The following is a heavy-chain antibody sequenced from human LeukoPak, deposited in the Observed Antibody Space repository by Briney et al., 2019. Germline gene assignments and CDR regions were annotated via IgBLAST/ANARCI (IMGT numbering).Heavy chain of an antibody. CDR2: IYTSGST. Sequence: SETLSLTCTVSGGSISSYYWSWIRQPPGKGPEWIGYIYTSGSTNYNPSLKSRVTISVDTSKNQFSLKLSSVTAADTAVYYCARASWISNADAVSWGQGALVTVSS. CDR3: ARASWISNADAVS. V-gene: IGHV4-4*09. J-gene: IGHJ5*02. CDR1: GGSISSYY. D-gene: IGHD1-1*01.